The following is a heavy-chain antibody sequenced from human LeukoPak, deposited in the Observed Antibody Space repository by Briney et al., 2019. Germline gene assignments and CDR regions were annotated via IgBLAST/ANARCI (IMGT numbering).Heavy chain of an antibody. CDR3: ARFDYGGNSGLGY. J-gene: IGHJ4*02. V-gene: IGHV4-39*07. CDR1: GGSISSSSYY. Sequence: PSETLSLTCTVSGGSISSSSYYWGWIRQPPGKGLEWIGSIYYSGSTYYNPSLKSRVTISVDTSKNQFSLKLSSVTAADTAVYYCARFDYGGNSGLGYWGQGTLVTVSS. CDR2: IYYSGST. D-gene: IGHD4-23*01.